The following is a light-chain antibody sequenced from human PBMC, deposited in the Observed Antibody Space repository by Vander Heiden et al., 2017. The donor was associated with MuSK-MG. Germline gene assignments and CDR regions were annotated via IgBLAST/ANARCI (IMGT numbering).Light chain of an antibody. V-gene: IGKV4-1*01. Sequence: DIVMIQSPDSLALSLGDRATISCKSSPNLLQSSNNKNYLSWYQQRPGQPPRLLFYWASARDSGVPDRFSASGSGTDFTLSISSLQAEDVAIYYCHQDDATPYTFGQGTKLEIK. CDR2: WAS. J-gene: IGKJ2*01. CDR3: HQDDATPYT. CDR1: PNLLQSSNNKNY.